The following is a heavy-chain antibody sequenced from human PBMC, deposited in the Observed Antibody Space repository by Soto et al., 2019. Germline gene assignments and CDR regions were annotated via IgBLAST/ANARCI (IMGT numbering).Heavy chain of an antibody. CDR3: ARSHYFDGSIYHYYFDF. J-gene: IGHJ4*02. Sequence: SETLSLTCTVSGVSISTYYWSWIRQPPGGRLEWVGYIYASGATTYNPSLESRVTMSVDMPNNEFSLELTSLTAADKDVYYYARSHYFDGSIYHYYFDFWGQGTLVTVSS. CDR1: GVSISTYY. V-gene: IGHV4-59*01. CDR2: IYASGAT. D-gene: IGHD3-9*01.